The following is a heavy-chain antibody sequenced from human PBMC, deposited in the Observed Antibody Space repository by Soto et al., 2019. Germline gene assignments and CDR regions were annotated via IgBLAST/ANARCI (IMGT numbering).Heavy chain of an antibody. CDR1: GGSISSSSYY. CDR2: IYYSGST. J-gene: IGHJ5*02. D-gene: IGHD4-4*01. Sequence: SETLSLTCTVSGGSISSSSYYWGWIRQPPGKGLEWIGSIYYSGSTYYNPSLKSRVTISVDTSKNQFSLKLSSVTAADTAVYYCARSGWTTVTTGWFDPWGQGTLVTVSS. CDR3: ARSGWTTVTTGWFDP. V-gene: IGHV4-39*01.